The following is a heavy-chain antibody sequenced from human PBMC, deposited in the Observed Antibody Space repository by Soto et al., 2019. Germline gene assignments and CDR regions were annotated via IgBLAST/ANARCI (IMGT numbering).Heavy chain of an antibody. CDR2: ISGSGATK. Sequence: GPLRLSCAASGXTFSSHGINWVRQAPGKGLEWVSYISGSGATKYYADSVKGRFTISRDNARNSLYLQMSSLSYEDTDVYYCARAIRGFSYVVDYWGQGTLGTVS. CDR3: ARAIRGFSYVVDY. D-gene: IGHD5-18*01. J-gene: IGHJ4*02. CDR1: GXTFSSHG. V-gene: IGHV3-48*02.